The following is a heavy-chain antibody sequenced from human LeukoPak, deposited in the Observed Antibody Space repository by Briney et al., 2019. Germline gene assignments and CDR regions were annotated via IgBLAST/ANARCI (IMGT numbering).Heavy chain of an antibody. CDR3: TSGPNFYYFDY. V-gene: IGHV4-38-2*01. CDR2: IYHSGST. Sequence: SETLSLTCAVSGYSISSDYYWGWIRQPPGKGLEWIATIYHSGSTYLNPSLKSRVTISVDTSKNQFSLNLNSVTAADTAVYYCTSGPNFYYFDYWGQGTLVTVSS. CDR1: GYSISSDYY. J-gene: IGHJ4*02. D-gene: IGHD3-3*01.